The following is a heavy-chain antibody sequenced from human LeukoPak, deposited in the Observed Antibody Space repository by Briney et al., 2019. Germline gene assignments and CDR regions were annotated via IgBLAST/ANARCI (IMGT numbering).Heavy chain of an antibody. Sequence: ASVKVSCKASGYTFTSYAISWVRQAPGQGLEWMGCISAYNGNTNYAQKLQGRVTMTTDTSTSTAYMELRSLRSDDTAVYYCARDYCSGGSCYSNWLDYWGQGTLVTVSS. CDR2: ISAYNGNT. CDR3: ARDYCSGGSCYSNWLDY. CDR1: GYTFTSYA. J-gene: IGHJ4*02. V-gene: IGHV1-18*01. D-gene: IGHD2-15*01.